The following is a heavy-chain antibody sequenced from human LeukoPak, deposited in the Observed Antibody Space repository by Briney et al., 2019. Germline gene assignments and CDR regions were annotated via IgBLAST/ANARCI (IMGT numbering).Heavy chain of an antibody. CDR3: ARDAGPIVVVTAILPHLPY. Sequence: ASVKVSCKASGYTFTSYGISWVRQAPGQGLEWMGWISAYNGNTNYAQKLQGRVTMTGDTSTSTVYMELSSLRSEDTAVYYCARDAGPIVVVTAILPHLPYWGQGTLVTVSS. CDR2: ISAYNGNT. D-gene: IGHD2-21*02. J-gene: IGHJ4*02. CDR1: GYTFTSYG. V-gene: IGHV1-18*01.